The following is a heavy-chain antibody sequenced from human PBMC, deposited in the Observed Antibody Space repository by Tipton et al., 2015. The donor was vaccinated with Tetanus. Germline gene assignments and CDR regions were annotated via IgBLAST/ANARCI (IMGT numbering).Heavy chain of an antibody. D-gene: IGHD3-22*01. CDR1: GGSFSGYY. CDR2: INHSGST. J-gene: IGHJ6*02. V-gene: IGHV4-34*09. CDR3: ARDRDNAGYDSRGYYYGMDV. Sequence: TLSLTCAVYGGSFSGYYWSWIRQPPGKGLEWIGEINHSGSTNYNPSLKSRVTISVDTSKNQFSLKLSSVTAADTAVYYCARDRDNAGYDSRGYYYGMDVWGQGTTVTVSS.